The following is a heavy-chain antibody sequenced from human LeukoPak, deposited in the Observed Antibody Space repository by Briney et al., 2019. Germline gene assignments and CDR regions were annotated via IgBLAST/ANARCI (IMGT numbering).Heavy chain of an antibody. D-gene: IGHD1-1*01. J-gene: IGHJ4*02. CDR1: GGSISSSSYY. CDR3: AREKLERRFIYFDY. CDR2: IYYSGST. V-gene: IGHV4-39*07. Sequence: SETLSLTCTVSGGSISSSSYYWGWIRQPPGKGLEWIGSIYYSGSTYYNPSLKSRVTISVDTSKNQFSLKLSSVTAADTAVYYCAREKLERRFIYFDYWGQGTLVTVSS.